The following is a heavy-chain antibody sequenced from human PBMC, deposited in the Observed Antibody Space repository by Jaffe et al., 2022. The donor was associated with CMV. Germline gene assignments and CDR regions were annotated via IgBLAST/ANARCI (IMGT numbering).Heavy chain of an antibody. J-gene: IGHJ4*02. CDR1: GGSFSGYY. Sequence: QVQLQQWGAGLLKPSETLSLTCAVYGGSFSGYYWSWIRQPPGKGLEWIGEINHSGSTNYNPSLKSRVTISVDTSKNQFSLKLSSVTAADTAVYYCALSYDFWSGYPYWGQGTLVTVSS. V-gene: IGHV4-34*01. CDR2: INHSGST. D-gene: IGHD3-3*01. CDR3: ALSYDFWSGYPY.